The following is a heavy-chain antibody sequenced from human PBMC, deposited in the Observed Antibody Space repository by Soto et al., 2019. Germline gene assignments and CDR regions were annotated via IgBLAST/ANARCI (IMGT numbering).Heavy chain of an antibody. V-gene: IGHV4-59*01. CDR3: ARARSHFDY. Sequence: PLETLSLTCTVSGGSISSYYWSWIRQPPGKGLEWIGYIYYSGSTNYNPSLKSRVTISVDTSKNQFSLKLSSVTAADTAVYYCARARSHFDYWGQGTLVTVSS. CDR2: IYYSGST. D-gene: IGHD2-15*01. CDR1: GGSISSYY. J-gene: IGHJ4*02.